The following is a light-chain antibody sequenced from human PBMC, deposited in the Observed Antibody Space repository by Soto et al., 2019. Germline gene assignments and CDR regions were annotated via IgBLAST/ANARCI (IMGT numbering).Light chain of an antibody. Sequence: SYELTQPLSVSVALGQTARIICGGNNSGSKSVHWYQQKPGQAPLLVIYRDTNRPSGIPERFSGSKSGNTATLTISRAQAGDEADYYCQVWDSSTGVFGAGTKLTVL. CDR1: NSGSKS. J-gene: IGLJ1*01. CDR3: QVWDSSTGV. CDR2: RDT. V-gene: IGLV3-9*01.